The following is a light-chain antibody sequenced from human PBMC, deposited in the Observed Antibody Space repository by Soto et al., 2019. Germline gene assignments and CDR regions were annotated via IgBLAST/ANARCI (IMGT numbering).Light chain of an antibody. V-gene: IGKV1-17*01. J-gene: IGKJ4*01. CDR1: QVITND. Sequence: IQMTQSPSSLSASVGDRVTITCRASQVITNDLGWYQQKPGKAPKRLIYAASTLQSGVPSRFSGSGSGTEFTLTISSLQPEDFATYYCQQLNNYPLTFGGGTKVDIK. CDR2: AAS. CDR3: QQLNNYPLT.